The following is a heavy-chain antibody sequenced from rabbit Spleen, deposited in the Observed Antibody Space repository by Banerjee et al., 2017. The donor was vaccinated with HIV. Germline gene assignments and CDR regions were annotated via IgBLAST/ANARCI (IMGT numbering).Heavy chain of an antibody. CDR1: GFDFSNYG. D-gene: IGHD1-1*01. CDR3: ARDLTSVIGWNFNL. V-gene: IGHV1S45*01. Sequence: QEQLVESGGGLVQPGGSLKLSCKASGFDFSNYGVSWVRQAPGKGLEWIACINTVTGKTVYASWAKGRFIMSRTSSTTVTLQMTSLTAADTATYFCARDLTSVIGWNFNLWGPGTLVTVS. J-gene: IGHJ4*01. CDR2: INTVTGKT.